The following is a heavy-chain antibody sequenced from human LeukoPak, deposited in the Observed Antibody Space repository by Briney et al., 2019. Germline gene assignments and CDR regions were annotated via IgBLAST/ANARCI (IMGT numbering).Heavy chain of an antibody. D-gene: IGHD3-16*01. Sequence: GGSLRLSCAASRFSFSNYWMTGFPQAPGKGVEWVANINQDASDKHYADSVKGRFTISRDNAKNSLYLQMSSLRVEVTAVYYCLGGVAADYWGRGTLVTVSS. CDR2: INQDASDK. CDR1: RFSFSNYW. J-gene: IGHJ4*02. V-gene: IGHV3-7*01. CDR3: LGGVAADY.